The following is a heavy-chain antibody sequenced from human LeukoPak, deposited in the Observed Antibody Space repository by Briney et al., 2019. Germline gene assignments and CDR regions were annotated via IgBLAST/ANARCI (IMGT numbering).Heavy chain of an antibody. D-gene: IGHD2-15*01. CDR2: ISGDGSAT. V-gene: IGHV3-74*01. J-gene: IGHJ5*02. Sequence: GGSLRLSCAASGFTFSSYSMNWVRQAPGKGLGWVSRISGDGSATIYADSVKGRFTISRDNAENTMYLQMNSLTVEDTAVYYCTRRVSATRWFDPWGQGTLVTVSS. CDR1: GFTFSSYS. CDR3: TRRVSATRWFDP.